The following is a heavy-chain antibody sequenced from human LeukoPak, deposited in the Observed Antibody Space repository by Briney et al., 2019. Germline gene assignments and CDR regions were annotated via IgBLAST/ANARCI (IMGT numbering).Heavy chain of an antibody. CDR2: ISTSSTYI. V-gene: IGHV3-21*04. J-gene: IGHJ3*02. D-gene: IGHD6-13*01. CDR1: GFNFRSYS. Sequence: GGSLRLSCAASGFNFRSYSLNWVRQAPGKGLEWVSSISTSSTYIFYADSVKGRFTISRDNSKNTLCLQMNSLRVEDTAVYYCARDWPSGWQQLPDYDAVDIWGQGTMVTVSS. CDR3: ARDWPSGWQQLPDYDAVDI.